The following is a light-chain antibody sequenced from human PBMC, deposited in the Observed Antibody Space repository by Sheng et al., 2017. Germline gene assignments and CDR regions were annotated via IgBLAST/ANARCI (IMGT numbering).Light chain of an antibody. CDR2: DDR. V-gene: IGLV3-21*01. CDR3: QAWDSNTVI. Sequence: SYVMTQPPSVSVAPGKTASITCGGDHLGSKSVHWYQHKAGQAPLLVLYDDRDRPSGIPERFSGSNSGNTATLTISGTQAMDEADYYCQAWDSNTVIFGGGTKLTVL. CDR1: HLGSKS. J-gene: IGLJ2*01.